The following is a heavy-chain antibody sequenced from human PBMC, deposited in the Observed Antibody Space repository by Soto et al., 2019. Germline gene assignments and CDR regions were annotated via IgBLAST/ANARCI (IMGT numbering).Heavy chain of an antibody. D-gene: IGHD2-2*01. CDR1: GLTVSSNY. CDR2: MYSGGST. J-gene: IGHJ6*02. Sequence: EVQLVEPGGGLVQPGGSLRLSCAASGLTVSSNYMSWVRQAPGKGLEWVSVMYSGGSTYYADSVKGRFIISRDNYKNTQYLQMDSLRVEDTAVYYCARDSSLHQPLFYGMDVWGQGTTVTVSS. CDR3: ARDSSLHQPLFYGMDV. V-gene: IGHV3-66*01.